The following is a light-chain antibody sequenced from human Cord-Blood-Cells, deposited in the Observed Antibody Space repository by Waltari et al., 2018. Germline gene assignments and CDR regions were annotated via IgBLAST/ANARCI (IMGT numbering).Light chain of an antibody. CDR1: SSDVGRYNL. J-gene: IGLJ2*01. Sequence: QSALTQPASVSGSPGQSITISCTRTSSDVGRYNLVSWYQQHPGKAPKLMIYEVSKRPSGVSNRFSGSKSGNTASLTISGLQAEDEADYYCCSYAGSSTFVVFGGGTKLTVL. CDR3: CSYAGSSTFVV. CDR2: EVS. V-gene: IGLV2-23*02.